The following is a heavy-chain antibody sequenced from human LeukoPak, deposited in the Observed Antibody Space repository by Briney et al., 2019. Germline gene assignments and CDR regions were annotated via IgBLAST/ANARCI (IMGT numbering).Heavy chain of an antibody. CDR3: ARDGQYSGSYSDWFDP. V-gene: IGHV4-61*09. J-gene: IGHJ5*02. CDR2: IYTSGNT. Sequence: PSETLSLTCTVSGVSISTSRYYWGWIRQPPGKGLEWIGHIYTSGNTNYNPSLKSRVTISVDTSKNQFSLKLSSVTAADTAVYYCARDGQYSGSYSDWFDPWGQGTLVTVSS. CDR1: GVSISTSRYY. D-gene: IGHD1-26*01.